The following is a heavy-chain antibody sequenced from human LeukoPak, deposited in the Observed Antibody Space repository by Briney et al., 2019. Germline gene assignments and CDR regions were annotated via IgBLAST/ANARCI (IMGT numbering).Heavy chain of an antibody. D-gene: IGHD3-22*01. CDR3: ARSSPTYYFDSSGYYYGDY. J-gene: IGHJ4*02. Sequence: ASVKVSRKASAYSFTDDYIHWVRQAPGQGLEWMGRINPNSGGTDYAQKFQGRVTMTRDTSISTAYMELSRLRSDDTAVYYCARSSPTYYFDSSGYYYGDYWGQGTLVIVSS. V-gene: IGHV1-2*06. CDR1: AYSFTDDY. CDR2: INPNSGGT.